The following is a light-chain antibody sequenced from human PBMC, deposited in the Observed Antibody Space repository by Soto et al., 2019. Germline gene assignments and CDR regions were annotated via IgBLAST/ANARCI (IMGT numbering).Light chain of an antibody. Sequence: IVMTQSPATLSVSPGERATLSCRASQSVSSYLACYHQKPGQAPRLLIYDASNRATGIPARFSGSGSGTDFTLPISSLEPEDFAVYYCQQRSNWPGTFGQGTKVDIK. V-gene: IGKV3-11*01. CDR2: DAS. CDR3: QQRSNWPGT. J-gene: IGKJ1*01. CDR1: QSVSSY.